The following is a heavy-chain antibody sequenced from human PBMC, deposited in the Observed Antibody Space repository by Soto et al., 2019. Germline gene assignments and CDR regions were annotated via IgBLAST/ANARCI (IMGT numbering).Heavy chain of an antibody. CDR3: ARERGYSSSWYYDY. J-gene: IGHJ4*02. D-gene: IGHD6-13*01. Sequence: ASVKVSCKASGYTFTSYAMHWVRQAPGQRLEWMGWINAGNGITKYSQKLQGRVTITRDTSASTAYMELSSLRSEDTAVYYRARERGYSSSWYYDYWGQGTLVTVSS. CDR1: GYTFTSYA. CDR2: INAGNGIT. V-gene: IGHV1-3*01.